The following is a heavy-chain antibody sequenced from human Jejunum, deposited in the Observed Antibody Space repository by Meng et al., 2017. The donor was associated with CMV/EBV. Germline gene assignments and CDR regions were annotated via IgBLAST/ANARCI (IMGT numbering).Heavy chain of an antibody. J-gene: IGHJ4*02. V-gene: IGHV3-33*01. CDR3: ARPQTTFYHATSKSAFDL. CDR2: ISFDGSNK. D-gene: IGHD2-15*01. Sequence: FSTYGMHWVRQAPGKGLEWLAVISFDGSNKYYADSVKGRFTISRDNSKNTLYLQMNSLRAEDTAVYYCARPQTTFYHATSKSAFDLWGPGTLVTVSS. CDR1: FSTYG.